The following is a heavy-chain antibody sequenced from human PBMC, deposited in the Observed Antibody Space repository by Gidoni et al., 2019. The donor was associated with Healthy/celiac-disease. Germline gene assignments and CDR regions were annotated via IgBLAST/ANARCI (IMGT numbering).Heavy chain of an antibody. CDR1: GFAFSRND. CDR3: ARVGYNDAFDI. Sequence: EVQLVESGGGLVEPGGSVRLAYAASGFAFSRNDMHGVRQATGKCLEWVSAIGTAGDTYYPGSVKGRFTISRENAKNSLDLQMNSLRAGDTAVYYCARVGYNDAFDIWGQGTMVTVSS. D-gene: IGHD5-12*01. V-gene: IGHV3-13*01. J-gene: IGHJ3*02. CDR2: IGTAGDT.